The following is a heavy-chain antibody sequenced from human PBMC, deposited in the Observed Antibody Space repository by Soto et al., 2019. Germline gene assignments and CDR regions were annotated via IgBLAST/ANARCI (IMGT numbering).Heavy chain of an antibody. CDR3: AKEYYYDSSGYYPG. V-gene: IGHV3-23*01. CDR1: GFTFSSYA. J-gene: IGHJ4*02. CDR2: ISGSGGST. Sequence: GGSLRLSCAASGFTFSSYAMSWVRQAPGKGLDWVSAISGSGGSTYNADSVKGRFTISRDNSKNTLYLQMNSLRAEYTAVYYCAKEYYYDSSGYYPGWGQGTLVTVSS. D-gene: IGHD3-22*01.